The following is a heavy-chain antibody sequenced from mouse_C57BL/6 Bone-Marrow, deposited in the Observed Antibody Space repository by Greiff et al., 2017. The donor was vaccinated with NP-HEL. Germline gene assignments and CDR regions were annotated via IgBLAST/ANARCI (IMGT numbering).Heavy chain of an antibody. V-gene: IGHV5-4*03. CDR3: ARGTYYGSSPDWYFDV. CDR1: GFTFSSYA. CDR2: ISDGGSYT. J-gene: IGHJ1*03. Sequence: EVMLVESGGGLVKPGGSLKLSCAASGFTFSSYAMSWFRQTPEKRLEWVATISDGGSYTYYPDTVKGRFTISRDNAKNNLYLQMSHMKSEDTAMDYCARGTYYGSSPDWYFDVWGTGTTVTVSS. D-gene: IGHD1-1*01.